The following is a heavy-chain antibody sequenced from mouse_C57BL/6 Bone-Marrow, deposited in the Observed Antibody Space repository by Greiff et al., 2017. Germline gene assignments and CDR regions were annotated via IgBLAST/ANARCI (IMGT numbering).Heavy chain of an antibody. CDR1: GYTFTSYW. CDR2: IHPSDRDT. V-gene: IGHV1-74*01. J-gene: IGHJ4*01. D-gene: IGHD1-1*02. Sequence: QVQLKQPGAELVKPGASVKVSCKASGYTFTSYWMHWVKQRPGQGLEWIGRIHPSDRDTIYNQKFKGKATLTVDKSSSTAYMQLSSLTPEDSAVYYCATKIPYGVNAMDYWGQGTSVTVSS. CDR3: ATKIPYGVNAMDY.